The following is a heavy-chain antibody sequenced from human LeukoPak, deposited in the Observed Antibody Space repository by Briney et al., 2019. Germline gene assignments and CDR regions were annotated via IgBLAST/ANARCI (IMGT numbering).Heavy chain of an antibody. CDR3: ARDQGESGSYYFDY. Sequence: SETLSLTCAVYGGSFSGYYWSWIRQPPGKGLEWIGEINHSGSTNYNPSLKSRVTISVDTSKNQFSLKLSSVTAADTAVYYCARDQGESGSYYFDYWGQGTLVTVSS. CDR2: INHSGST. D-gene: IGHD1-26*01. CDR1: GGSFSGYY. V-gene: IGHV4-34*01. J-gene: IGHJ4*02.